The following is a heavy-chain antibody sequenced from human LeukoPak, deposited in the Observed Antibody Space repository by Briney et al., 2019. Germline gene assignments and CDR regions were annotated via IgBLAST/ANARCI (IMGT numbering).Heavy chain of an antibody. V-gene: IGHV4-61*01. CDR3: ARDPSGYFNY. D-gene: IGHD3-22*01. CDR2: IYYSGST. CDR1: GGSVSSGNYY. Sequence: MSSETLSLTCTVSGGSVSSGNYYWSWIRQPPGKGLDWIGYIYYSGSTNYNPSLKSRVTISVDTSKNQFSLRLSSVTAADTAVYHCARDPSGYFNYWGQGTLATVTS. J-gene: IGHJ4*02.